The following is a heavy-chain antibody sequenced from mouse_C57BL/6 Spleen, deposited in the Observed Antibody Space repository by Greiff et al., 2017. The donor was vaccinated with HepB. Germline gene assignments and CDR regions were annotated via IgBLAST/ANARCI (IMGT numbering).Heavy chain of an antibody. J-gene: IGHJ2*01. V-gene: IGHV1-52*01. Sequence: QVQLQQPGAELVRPGSSVKLSCKASGYTFTSYWMHWVKQRPIQGLEWIGNIDPSDSETHYNQKFKDKATLTVDKSSSTAYMQLSSLTSEDSAVYYCARSPSYGNYRFDDWGQGTTLTVSS. CDR2: IDPSDSET. D-gene: IGHD2-10*01. CDR3: ARSPSYGNYRFDD. CDR1: GYTFTSYW.